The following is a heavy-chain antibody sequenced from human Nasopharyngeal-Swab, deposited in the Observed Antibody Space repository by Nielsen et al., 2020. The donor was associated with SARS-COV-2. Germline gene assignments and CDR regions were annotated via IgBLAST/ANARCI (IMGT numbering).Heavy chain of an antibody. J-gene: IGHJ3*02. CDR2: IKADGNHI. V-gene: IGHV3-74*01. D-gene: IGHD2-2*01. CDR1: GFTFSNYW. CDR3: AREGFTSGHAGTFDI. Sequence: GESLKISCAGSGFTFSNYWMHWVRQAPGKGLVWVPQIKADGNHITYADSVKGRFTISRDNAKNTLFLQMNSLRAEDTAVYYCAREGFTSGHAGTFDIRGQGTMVTVS.